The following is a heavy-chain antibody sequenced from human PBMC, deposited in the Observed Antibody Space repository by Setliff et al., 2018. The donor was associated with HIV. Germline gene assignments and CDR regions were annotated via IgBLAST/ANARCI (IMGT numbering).Heavy chain of an antibody. CDR3: VLRVFGPIEY. CDR2: VNHSGST. J-gene: IGHJ4*02. Sequence: PSETLSLTCAVYNASFSDYYRGWIRQAPGRGLEWIGEVNHSGSTNYISSLKNRVSMSINLSKNQFSLKLTSVTAADTAAYYCVLRVFGPIEYWGQGNQVTVSS. CDR1: NASFSDYY. V-gene: IGHV4-34*01. D-gene: IGHD5-12*01.